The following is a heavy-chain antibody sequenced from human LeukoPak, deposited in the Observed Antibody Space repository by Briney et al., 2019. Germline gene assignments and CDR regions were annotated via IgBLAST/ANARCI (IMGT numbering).Heavy chain of an antibody. V-gene: IGHV3-30-3*01. CDR1: GFSFTSLTSYS. J-gene: IGHJ4*02. CDR3: ARAGNFDY. CDR2: ISYDGSNK. D-gene: IGHD1-26*01. Sequence: GTSLRLSCVASGFSFTSLTSYSMHWVRQAPGKGLEWVAVISYDGSNKYYADSVKGRFTISRDNSKNTLYLQMNSLRAEDTAVYYCARAGNFDYWGQGTLVTVSS.